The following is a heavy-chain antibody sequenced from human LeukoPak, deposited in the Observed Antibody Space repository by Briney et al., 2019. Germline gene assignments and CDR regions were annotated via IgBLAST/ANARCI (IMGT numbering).Heavy chain of an antibody. CDR3: AKVRAARANDAFDI. J-gene: IGHJ3*02. D-gene: IGHD2-15*01. Sequence: GGSLRLSCEASGFTFDDYGMHWVRQAPGKGLEWVAVISYDGSNKYYAESVKGRFTISGDNSKNTLYLQMNSLRAEDTAVYYCAKVRAARANDAFDIWGQGTMVTVSS. V-gene: IGHV3-30*18. CDR1: GFTFDDYG. CDR2: ISYDGSNK.